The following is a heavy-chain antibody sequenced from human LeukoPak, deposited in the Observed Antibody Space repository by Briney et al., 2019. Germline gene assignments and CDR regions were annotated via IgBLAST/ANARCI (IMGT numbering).Heavy chain of an antibody. CDR2: INHSGST. J-gene: IGHJ4*02. CDR3: ARESAMGNTDY. V-gene: IGHV4-34*01. Sequence: SETLSLTCAVYGGSFSGYYWSWIRQPPGKGLEWIGEINHSGSTNYNPSLKSRVTISVDTSKNQFSLKLSSVTAADTAVYYCARESAMGNTDYWGQGTLVTVSS. D-gene: IGHD5-18*01. CDR1: GGSFSGYY.